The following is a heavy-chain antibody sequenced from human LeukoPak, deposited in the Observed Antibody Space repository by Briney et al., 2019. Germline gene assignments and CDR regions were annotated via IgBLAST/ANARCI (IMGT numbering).Heavy chain of an antibody. CDR1: GFSLSNGFY. V-gene: IGHV4-38-2*02. Sequence: SETLFLTCDVSGFSLSNGFYWGWIRQPPGKGLEWIGNVFHSGTTYYNPSLGSRVSISVDTSKNQFSLRLSYVTAADTALYFCPRDFSGELAFTYSHESVVGFDIWGQGTMVTVSS. J-gene: IGHJ3*02. CDR3: PRDFSGELAFTYSHESVVGFDI. CDR2: VFHSGTT. D-gene: IGHD4-11*01.